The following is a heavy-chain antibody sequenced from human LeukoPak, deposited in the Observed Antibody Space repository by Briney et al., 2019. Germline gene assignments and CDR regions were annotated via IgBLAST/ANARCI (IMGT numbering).Heavy chain of an antibody. CDR3: ARGRRRYNWNYLKADAFDI. J-gene: IGHJ3*02. D-gene: IGHD1-7*01. V-gene: IGHV1-18*01. Sequence: GASVKVSCKASGYTFTSYGISWVRQAPGQGPEWMGWISAYNGNTNYAQMLQGRVTMTTDTSTSTAYMELRSLRSDDTAVYYCARGRRRYNWNYLKADAFDIWGQGTMVTVSS. CDR1: GYTFTSYG. CDR2: ISAYNGNT.